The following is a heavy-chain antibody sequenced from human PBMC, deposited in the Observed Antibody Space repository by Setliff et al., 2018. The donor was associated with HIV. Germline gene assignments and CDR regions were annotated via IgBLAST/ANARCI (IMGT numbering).Heavy chain of an antibody. D-gene: IGHD6-19*01. CDR1: GYTFTTDG. Sequence: ASVKVSCKASGYTFTTDGISWVRQAPGHGLEWMGWISPYIGHTNYAQNFQGRVTMTIDTSTSTAYMELRSLRSDDTAVYFCARLGSGWSDSYYYAMDVWGQGTTVTVSS. CDR2: ISPYIGHT. J-gene: IGHJ6*02. CDR3: ARLGSGWSDSYYYAMDV. V-gene: IGHV1-18*01.